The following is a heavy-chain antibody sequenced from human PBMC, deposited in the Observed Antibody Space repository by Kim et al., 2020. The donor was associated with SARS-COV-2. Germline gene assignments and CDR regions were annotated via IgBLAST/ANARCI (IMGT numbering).Heavy chain of an antibody. V-gene: IGHV1-2*02. Sequence: ASVKVSCKASGYTFTGYYMHWVRQAPGQGLEWMGWINPNSGGTNYAQKFQGRVTMTRDTSISTAYMELSRLRSDDTAVYYCARVSLEVDYYDSSGFWGPVRGSDYGMDVWGQGTTVTVSS. CDR3: ARVSLEVDYYDSSGFWGPVRGSDYGMDV. CDR1: GYTFTGYY. D-gene: IGHD3-22*01. CDR2: INPNSGGT. J-gene: IGHJ6*02.